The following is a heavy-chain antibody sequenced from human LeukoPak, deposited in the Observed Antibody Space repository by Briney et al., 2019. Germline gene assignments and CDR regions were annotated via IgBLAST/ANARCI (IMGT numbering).Heavy chain of an antibody. Sequence: ASVKVSCKASGYTFTGYYVHWVRQAPGQGLEWMGWINPYSGDTNYAQKFQGRVTMTRDTSISTAYMELSSLKSDDTAVYYCARVAISGIGSDDFWGQGTLVTVSS. CDR1: GYTFTGYY. D-gene: IGHD1-26*01. CDR2: INPYSGDT. V-gene: IGHV1-2*02. J-gene: IGHJ4*02. CDR3: ARVAISGIGSDDF.